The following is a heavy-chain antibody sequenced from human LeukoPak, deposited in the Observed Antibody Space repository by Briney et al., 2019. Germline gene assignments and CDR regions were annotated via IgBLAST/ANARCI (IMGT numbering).Heavy chain of an antibody. D-gene: IGHD4/OR15-4a*01. J-gene: IGHJ5*01. CDR1: GDSIINDNYY. CDR2: VHYTGLT. V-gene: IGHV4-39*01. Sequence: PSETLSLXCTVSGDSIINDNYYWGWIRQSPENGLEWIGSVHYTGLTYYKWYLRNRVTISVDTSKSHFSLRLTSVTAADTAVYYCARQDHVDHGAPNWFDPWGQGILVTVSS. CDR3: ARQDHVDHGAPNWFDP.